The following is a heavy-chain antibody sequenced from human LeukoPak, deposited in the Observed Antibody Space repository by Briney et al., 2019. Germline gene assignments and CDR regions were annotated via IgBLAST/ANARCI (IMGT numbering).Heavy chain of an antibody. CDR1: GITFSSYA. J-gene: IGHJ4*02. D-gene: IGHD6-13*01. Sequence: GGSLRLSCAASGITFSSYAMSWVRQAPGKGLEWVSSISGNSGRTYYADSVKGRFSISRDNSNNTLYLQMNSLRAEDAAVYYCAKSTSSWKRVDYWGQGTLVTVSS. V-gene: IGHV3-23*01. CDR2: ISGNSGRT. CDR3: AKSTSSWKRVDY.